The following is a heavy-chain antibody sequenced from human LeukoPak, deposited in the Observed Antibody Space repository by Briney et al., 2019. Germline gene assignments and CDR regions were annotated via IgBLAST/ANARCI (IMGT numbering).Heavy chain of an antibody. Sequence: GASVKVSCKVSGYTLTELSMHWVRQAPGKGLEWMGGFDPEDGETIYAQKFQGRVTMTEDTSTDTAYMELSSLRSEDTAVYYCATVLNGSGSYYFDYWGQGTLVTVSS. J-gene: IGHJ4*02. CDR3: ATVLNGSGSYYFDY. CDR1: GYTLTELS. CDR2: FDPEDGET. V-gene: IGHV1-24*01. D-gene: IGHD3-10*01.